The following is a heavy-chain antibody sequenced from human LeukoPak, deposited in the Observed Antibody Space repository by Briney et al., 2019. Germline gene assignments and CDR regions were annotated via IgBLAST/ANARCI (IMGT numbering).Heavy chain of an antibody. CDR1: GGSISSGGYY. CDR2: IYYSGST. D-gene: IGHD4-23*01. Sequence: TSETLSLTCTVSGGSISSGGYYWSWIRQHPGKGLEWIGYIYYSGSTYYNPSLKSRVTISVDTSKNQSSLKLSSVTAADTAVYYCARADGGNFDYWGQGTLVTVSS. J-gene: IGHJ4*02. V-gene: IGHV4-31*03. CDR3: ARADGGNFDY.